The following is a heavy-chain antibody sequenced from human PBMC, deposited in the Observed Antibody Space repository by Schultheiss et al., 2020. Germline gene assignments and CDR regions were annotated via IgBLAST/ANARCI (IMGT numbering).Heavy chain of an antibody. J-gene: IGHJ4*02. V-gene: IGHV4-61*08. CDR3: ARVRGNWNYGELFDY. D-gene: IGHD1-7*01. Sequence: SQTLSLTCTVSGGSISSGGYYWSWIRQPPGKGLEWIGEINHSGSTNYNPSLKSRVTISVDTSKNQFSLKLSSVTAADTAVYYCARVRGNWNYGELFDYWGQGTLVNVSS. CDR1: GGSISSGGYY. CDR2: INHSGST.